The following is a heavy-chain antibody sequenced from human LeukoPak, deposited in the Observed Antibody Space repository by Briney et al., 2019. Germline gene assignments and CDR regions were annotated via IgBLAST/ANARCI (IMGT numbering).Heavy chain of an antibody. Sequence: GGSLRLSCAASGFTFSSYSMNWVRQAPGKGLECVSSISSSSSYIYYADSVKGRFTISRDNAKNSLYLQMNSLRAEDTAVYYCARDLPLGSGILYWGQGTLVTVSS. J-gene: IGHJ4*02. CDR2: ISSSSSYI. CDR1: GFTFSSYS. V-gene: IGHV3-21*01. CDR3: ARDLPLGSGILY. D-gene: IGHD3-10*01.